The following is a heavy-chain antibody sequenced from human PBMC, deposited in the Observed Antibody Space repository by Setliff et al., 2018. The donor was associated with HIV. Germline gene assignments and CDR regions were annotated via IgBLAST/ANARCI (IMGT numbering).Heavy chain of an antibody. CDR3: AHSPYCSSSNCSGLLFDY. J-gene: IGHJ4*02. V-gene: IGHV2-5*02. CDR1: GFSLTTSAVG. Sequence: SGPTLVNPTQTLTLTCAFSGFSLTTSAVGVGWIRQPPGKALEWLALIYWDDDKRYRSSLKSRLTITKDTSKNQVVLTMTNMDPVDTATYYCAHSPYCSSSNCSGLLFDYWGQGTLVTVSS. CDR2: IYWDDDK. D-gene: IGHD2-2*01.